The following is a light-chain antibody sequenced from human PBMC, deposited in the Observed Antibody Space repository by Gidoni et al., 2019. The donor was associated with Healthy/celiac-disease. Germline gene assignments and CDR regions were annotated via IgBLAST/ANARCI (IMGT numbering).Light chain of an antibody. CDR1: QSVSSN. CDR3: QQYNNWPRLT. J-gene: IGKJ4*01. CDR2: GAS. V-gene: IGKV3-15*01. Sequence: EIVMPHSPATLSVSPGERATLSCRASQSVSSNLACYQQKPGQAPRLLIYGASTRATGIPARFSGSGSGTEFTLTISSLQSEDFAVYYCQQYNNWPRLTFGGGTKVEIK.